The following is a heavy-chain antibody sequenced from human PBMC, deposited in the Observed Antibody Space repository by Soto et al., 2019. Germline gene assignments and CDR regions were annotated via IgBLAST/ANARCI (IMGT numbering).Heavy chain of an antibody. CDR3: AKVPTQARIAVASGSGMEV. D-gene: IGHD6-19*01. V-gene: IGHV3-33*06. J-gene: IGHJ6*04. CDR1: GFTFSSYG. CDR2: IWYDGSNK. Sequence: GGSLRLSCAASGFTFSSYGMHWVRQAPGKELEWVAVIWYDGSNKYYADSVKGRFTISRDNSKNTLYLQMNSLRAEDTAVYYCAKVPTQARIAVASGSGMEVWGKRLSVTVS.